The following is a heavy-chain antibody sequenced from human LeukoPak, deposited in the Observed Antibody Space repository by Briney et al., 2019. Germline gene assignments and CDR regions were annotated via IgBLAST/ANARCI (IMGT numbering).Heavy chain of an antibody. CDR2: IGTAGDT. CDR1: GLAFSSYD. V-gene: IGHV3-13*04. Sequence: PGGSLRLSCAASGLAFSSYDMHWVRQATGKGLEWVSAIGTAGDTYYPGSVKGRFTISRGNAKNSLYLQMNSLRAGDTAVYYCARAYRGYYGSGSYYNDAFDIWGQGTMVTVSS. D-gene: IGHD3-10*01. J-gene: IGHJ3*02. CDR3: ARAYRGYYGSGSYYNDAFDI.